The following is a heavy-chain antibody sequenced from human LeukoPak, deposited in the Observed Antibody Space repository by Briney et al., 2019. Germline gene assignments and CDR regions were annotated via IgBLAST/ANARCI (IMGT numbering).Heavy chain of an antibody. CDR3: ARVGTPIYYYYMDV. J-gene: IGHJ6*03. CDR1: GYTFSTYA. CDR2: INTNTGNA. D-gene: IGHD4-23*01. V-gene: IGHV7-4-1*02. Sequence: EASVTVSCTASGYTFSTYAMNWGRQAPGQRLEWMGWINTNTGNARYAQGFSGRFVFSLDTSVSTAYLQISSLKAEDTAVYYSARVGTPIYYYYMDVWGKGTTVTVSS.